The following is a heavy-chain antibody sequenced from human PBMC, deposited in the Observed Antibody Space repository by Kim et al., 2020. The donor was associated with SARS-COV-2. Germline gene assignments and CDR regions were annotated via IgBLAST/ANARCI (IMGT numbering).Heavy chain of an antibody. CDR2: IYHSGST. Sequence: SETLSLTCAVSGGSISSSNWWSWVRQPPGKGLEWIGEIYHSGSTNYNPSLKSRVTISVDKSKNQFSLKLSSVTAADTAVYYCARRVGSTSYTYYYYGMDVWGQGTTVTVSS. CDR1: GGSISSSNW. D-gene: IGHD2-2*01. CDR3: ARRVGSTSYTYYYYGMDV. J-gene: IGHJ6*02. V-gene: IGHV4-4*02.